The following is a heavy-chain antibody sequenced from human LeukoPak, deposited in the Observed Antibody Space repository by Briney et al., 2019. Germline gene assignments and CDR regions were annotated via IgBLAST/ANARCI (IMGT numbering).Heavy chain of an antibody. Sequence: PGGSLRLSCAASGFTFDDYGMSWVRQAPGKGLEWVSGINWNGGSTGYADSVKGRFTISRDNSKNTLFLRMNSLRAEDTAVYYCARRAGAYSHPYDYWGQGTLVTVSS. CDR2: INWNGGST. V-gene: IGHV3-20*04. D-gene: IGHD4/OR15-4a*01. CDR3: ARRAGAYSHPYDY. J-gene: IGHJ4*02. CDR1: GFTFDDYG.